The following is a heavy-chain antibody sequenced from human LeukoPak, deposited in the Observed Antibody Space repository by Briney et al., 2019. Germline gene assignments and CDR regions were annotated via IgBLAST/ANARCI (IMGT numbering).Heavy chain of an antibody. D-gene: IGHD1-14*01. CDR2: INQDGSEK. CDR1: GFTFSRYW. V-gene: IGHV3-7*03. Sequence: PGGSLRLSCAASGFTFSRYWMSWVRQAPGKGLEWVANINQDGSEKYYVDSVKGRFTISRDNAKNSVYLQMNSLRAEDTALYYCARGGGSTNPYYMDVWGKGTTVTVSS. CDR3: ARGGGSTNPYYMDV. J-gene: IGHJ6*03.